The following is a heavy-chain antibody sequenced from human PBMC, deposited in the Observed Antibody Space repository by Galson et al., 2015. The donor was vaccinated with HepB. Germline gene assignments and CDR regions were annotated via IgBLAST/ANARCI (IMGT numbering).Heavy chain of an antibody. CDR3: ARGVAGLNFDY. Sequence: SVKVSCKASAYTFNNYNITWARQAPRQGLESMGWFSGNNGHTNLTQTYQGRLTMTTHTSTATAYLELRSLRSDDTSLYYCARGVAGLNFDYWGQGTRVTVSS. J-gene: IGHJ4*02. V-gene: IGHV1-18*04. CDR1: AYTFNNYN. D-gene: IGHD6-19*01. CDR2: FSGNNGHT.